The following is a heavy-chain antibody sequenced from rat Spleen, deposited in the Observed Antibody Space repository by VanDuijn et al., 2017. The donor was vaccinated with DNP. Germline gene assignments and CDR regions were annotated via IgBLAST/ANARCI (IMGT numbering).Heavy chain of an antibody. CDR1: GFTFSDYN. V-gene: IGHV5-7*01. CDR3: AVVNSNWFAY. Sequence: EVQLVESGGGLVQPGRSLKLSCAASGFTFSDYNMAWVRQAPKTGLEWVATISYDGSSTYYRDSVKGRFTISRDNAKSTLYLQMDSLRSEDTATYYCAVVNSNWFAYWGQGTLVTVSS. J-gene: IGHJ3*01. D-gene: IGHD1-1*01. CDR2: ISYDGSST.